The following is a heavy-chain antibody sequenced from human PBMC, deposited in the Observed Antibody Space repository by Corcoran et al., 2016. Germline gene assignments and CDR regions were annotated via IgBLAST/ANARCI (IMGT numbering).Heavy chain of an antibody. CDR2: IWYDGSNK. CDR1: GFTFSSYG. CDR3: ARDRDYYDNGSAFDI. D-gene: IGHD3-22*01. J-gene: IGHJ3*02. V-gene: IGHV3-33*01. Sequence: QVQLVESVGGVVQPGRSLRLSCAASGFTFSSYGMHWVRQAPGKGLEWVAVIWYDGSNKYYADSVKGRFTISRDNSKNTLYLQMNSLRAEDTAVYDCARDRDYYDNGSAFDIWGQGTMVTVSS.